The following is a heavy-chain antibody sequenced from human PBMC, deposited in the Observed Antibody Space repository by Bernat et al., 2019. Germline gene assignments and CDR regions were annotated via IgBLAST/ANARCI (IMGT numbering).Heavy chain of an antibody. V-gene: IGHV3-23*01. Sequence: EVQLLESGGGSVQPGGSLRLSCAASGFTFNSYAMSWVRQAPGMGLEWVSAITDSGGDTFHSDSVKGRFTISRDNSKDTLYLQMMSLRADDTAVYHCVKGRDTSRPYYFDYWGQGTLVTVSS. J-gene: IGHJ4*02. CDR3: VKGRDTSRPYYFDY. CDR1: GFTFNSYA. CDR2: ITDSGGDT.